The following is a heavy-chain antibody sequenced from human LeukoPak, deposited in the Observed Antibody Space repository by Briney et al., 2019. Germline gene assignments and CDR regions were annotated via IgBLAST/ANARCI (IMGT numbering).Heavy chain of an antibody. CDR2: INPNSGGT. Sequence: EASVKVSCKASGYTFTGYYMHWVRQAPGQGLKWMGRINPNSGGTNYAQKFQGRVTMTRDTSISTAYMELSRLRSDDTAVYYCARDLGYDSSGYYSAWGQGTLVTVSS. D-gene: IGHD3-22*01. CDR1: GYTFTGYY. V-gene: IGHV1-2*06. J-gene: IGHJ5*02. CDR3: ARDLGYDSSGYYSA.